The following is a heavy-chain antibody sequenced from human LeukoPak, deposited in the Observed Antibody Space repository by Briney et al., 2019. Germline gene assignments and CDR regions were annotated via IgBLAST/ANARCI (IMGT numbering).Heavy chain of an antibody. D-gene: IGHD5-18*01. J-gene: IGHJ4*02. V-gene: IGHV3-21*01. CDR2: ISSSSSYI. Sequence: KTGGSLRLSCAASGFTLSSYSMNWVRQAPGKGLEWVSSISSSSSYIYYADSVKGRFTISRDNAKNSLYLQMNSLRAEDTAVYYCARDSMDYSYGIGGMDYWGQGTLVTVSS. CDR3: ARDSMDYSYGIGGMDY. CDR1: GFTLSSYS.